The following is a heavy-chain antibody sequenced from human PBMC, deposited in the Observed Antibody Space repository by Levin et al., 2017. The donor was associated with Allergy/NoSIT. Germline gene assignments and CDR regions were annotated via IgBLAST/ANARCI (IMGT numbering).Heavy chain of an antibody. CDR1: GFTFSSYG. V-gene: IGHV3-33*01. CDR3: ARDARRYCSSTSCRFTY. D-gene: IGHD2-2*01. Sequence: GGALRLSCAASGFTFSSYGMHWVRQAPGKGLEWVAVIWYDGSNKYYADSVKGRFTISRDNSKNTLYLQMNSLRAEDTAVYYCARDARRYCSSTSCRFTYWGQGTLVTVSS. CDR2: IWYDGSNK. J-gene: IGHJ4*02.